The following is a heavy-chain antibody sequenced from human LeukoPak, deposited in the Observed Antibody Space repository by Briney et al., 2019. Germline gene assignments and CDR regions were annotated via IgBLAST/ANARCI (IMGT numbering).Heavy chain of an antibody. Sequence: SETLSLTCTVSSGSVSSYSWSWIRQPPGKGLEWIGYIYHSGSTYYNPSLKSRVTISVDRSKNQFSLKLSSVTAADTAVYYCAIGFSSIHAFDIWGQGTMVTVSS. CDR1: SGSVSSYS. CDR3: AIGFSSIHAFDI. CDR2: IYHSGST. D-gene: IGHD6-13*01. J-gene: IGHJ3*02. V-gene: IGHV4-30-2*01.